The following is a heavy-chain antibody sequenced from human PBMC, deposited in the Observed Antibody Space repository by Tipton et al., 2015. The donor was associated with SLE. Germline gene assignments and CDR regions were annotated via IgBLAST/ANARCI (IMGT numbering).Heavy chain of an antibody. D-gene: IGHD6-13*01. V-gene: IGHV4-59*01. CDR1: GASISSYY. CDR2: IYYSGNT. J-gene: IGHJ4*02. Sequence: LRLSCTVSGASISSYYWSWIRQPPGKGLEWIGYIYYSGNTNYNPSLKNRVTISVDTSKTQFSRKLSSVTAADTAVYYCARGEAAAAEPYYFDYWGQGTLVTVSS. CDR3: ARGEAAAAEPYYFDY.